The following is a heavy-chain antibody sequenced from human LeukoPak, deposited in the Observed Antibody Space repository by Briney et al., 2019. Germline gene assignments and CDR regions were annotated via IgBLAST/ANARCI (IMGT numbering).Heavy chain of an antibody. Sequence: ASVKVSCKASGYTFTGYGITWVRQAPGQGLEWMGWISAYNGNTNYAQKLQGRVTMTTDTSTSTAYMELRSLRSDDTAVYYCAKDRDPIVVVPTAMFYWGQGTLVTVSS. J-gene: IGHJ4*02. V-gene: IGHV1-18*01. CDR2: ISAYNGNT. D-gene: IGHD2-2*01. CDR3: AKDRDPIVVVPTAMFY. CDR1: GYTFTGYG.